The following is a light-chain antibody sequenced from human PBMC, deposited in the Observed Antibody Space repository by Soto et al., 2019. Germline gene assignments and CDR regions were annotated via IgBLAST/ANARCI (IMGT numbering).Light chain of an antibody. V-gene: IGKV3-15*01. CDR3: QQYNNWLET. Sequence: EIVMTQSPATLSVSPGERATLSCRASQSVSSNLAWYQQKPGQAPRLPIYGASTRATGIPARFSGSGSGTEFTLTISSLQSEDFAVYYCQQYNNWLETFGQGTKVDIK. J-gene: IGKJ1*01. CDR1: QSVSSN. CDR2: GAS.